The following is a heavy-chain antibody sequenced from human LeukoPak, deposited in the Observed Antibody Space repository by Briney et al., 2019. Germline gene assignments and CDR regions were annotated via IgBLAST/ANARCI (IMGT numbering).Heavy chain of an antibody. J-gene: IGHJ4*02. CDR2: ISSSSSTI. D-gene: IGHD2-15*01. CDR3: ARDLEIVFDY. Sequence: GGSLRLSCAASGSTFSSYSMNWVREAPGKGLEWVSYISSSSSTIYYADSVKGRFTISRDNAKNSLYLQMNSLRAECTAVYYWARDLEIVFDYWGQGTLVTVSA. V-gene: IGHV3-48*01. CDR1: GSTFSSYS.